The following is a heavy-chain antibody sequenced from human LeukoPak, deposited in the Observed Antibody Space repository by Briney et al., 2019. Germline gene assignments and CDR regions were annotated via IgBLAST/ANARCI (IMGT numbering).Heavy chain of an antibody. CDR1: GFTFSSYG. CDR3: AKASGRITMIVPVIY. J-gene: IGHJ4*02. D-gene: IGHD3-22*01. CDR2: ISYDGSNK. Sequence: GGTLRLSCAASGFTFSSYGMHWVRPAPGKGPGWVTVISYDGSNKYYADSVKGRFNISRDNSKNTLYLQMNSLRAEDTAVYYCAKASGRITMIVPVIYWGQGTLVTVSS. V-gene: IGHV3-30*18.